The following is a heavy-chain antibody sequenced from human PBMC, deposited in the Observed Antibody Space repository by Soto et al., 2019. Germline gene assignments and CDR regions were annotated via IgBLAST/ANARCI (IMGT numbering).Heavy chain of an antibody. Sequence: PSETLSLTCTVSGGSISSSSYYWGWIRQPPGKGLEWIGSIYYSGSTYYNPPLKSRVTISVDTSKNQFSLKLSSVTAADTAVYYCVLRFLEWLSNPSDYWGQGTLVTVSS. CDR1: GGSISSSSYY. D-gene: IGHD3-3*01. J-gene: IGHJ4*02. CDR2: IYYSGST. CDR3: VLRFLEWLSNPSDY. V-gene: IGHV4-39*01.